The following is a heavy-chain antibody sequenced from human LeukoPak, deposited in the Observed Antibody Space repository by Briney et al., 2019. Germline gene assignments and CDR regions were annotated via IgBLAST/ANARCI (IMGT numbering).Heavy chain of an antibody. Sequence: SVKVSCKASGGTFSSYAISWVRQAPGQGLEWMGGIIPIFGAANYAQKFQGRVTITADESTSTAYMELSSLRSEDTAVYYCARVSAPYYYDSSGFFDYWGQGTLVTVSS. D-gene: IGHD3-22*01. CDR1: GGTFSSYA. J-gene: IGHJ4*02. V-gene: IGHV1-69*13. CDR2: IIPIFGAA. CDR3: ARVSAPYYYDSSGFFDY.